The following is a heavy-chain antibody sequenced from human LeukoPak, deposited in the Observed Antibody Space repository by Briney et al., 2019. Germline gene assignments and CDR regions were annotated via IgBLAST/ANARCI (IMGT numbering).Heavy chain of an antibody. V-gene: IGHV3-7*01. Sequence: PGGSLRLSCAASGFTFSTYWMSWVRQAPGKGLEWVANIKQDGSEKYYVDSVRGRFTISRDNAKNSLYLQMNSLRAEDTAVYYCARDQWEVRRGLVGGMDVWGQGTTVTVSS. CDR3: ARDQWEVRRGLVGGMDV. J-gene: IGHJ6*02. CDR1: GFTFSTYW. D-gene: IGHD1-26*01. CDR2: IKQDGSEK.